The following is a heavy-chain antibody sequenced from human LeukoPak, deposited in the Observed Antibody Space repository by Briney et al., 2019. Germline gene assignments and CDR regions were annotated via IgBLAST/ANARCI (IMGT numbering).Heavy chain of an antibody. V-gene: IGHV1-69*05. J-gene: IGHJ4*02. CDR1: GGTFSSYA. D-gene: IGHD3-3*01. Sequence: SVKVSCKASGGTFSSYAISWVRQAPGQGLESMGRIIPIFGTANYAQKFQGRVTITTDESTSTAYMELSSLRSEDTAVYYCARVSYYDFWSSDYWGQGTLVTVSS. CDR2: IIPIFGTA. CDR3: ARVSYYDFWSSDY.